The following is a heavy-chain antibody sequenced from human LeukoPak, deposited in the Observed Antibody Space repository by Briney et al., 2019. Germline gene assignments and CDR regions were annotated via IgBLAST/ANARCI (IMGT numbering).Heavy chain of an antibody. CDR3: ARANLPDIAMAGPQHQLVDY. J-gene: IGHJ4*02. V-gene: IGHV1-18*01. D-gene: IGHD6-19*01. Sequence: ASVKVSCKASGYTFTSYGISWVRQAPGQGLEWMGWISAYNGNTNYAQKLRGRVTMTTDTSTSTAYMELRSLRSDDTAVYYCARANLPDIAMAGPQHQLVDYWGQGTLVTVSS. CDR1: GYTFTSYG. CDR2: ISAYNGNT.